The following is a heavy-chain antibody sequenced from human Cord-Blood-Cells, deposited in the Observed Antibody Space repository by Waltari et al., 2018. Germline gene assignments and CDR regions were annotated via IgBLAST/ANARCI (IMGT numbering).Heavy chain of an antibody. V-gene: IGHV3-21*01. CDR3: ARDSAAAIDY. CDR2: ISSSSSYI. D-gene: IGHD2-2*01. J-gene: IGHJ4*02. Sequence: EVQLVESGGGLVKPGGSLRLSCAASGFTFSCYSMNWVRQAPGKGLEWVSSISSSSSYIYYADSVKGRFTISRDNAKNSLYLQMNSLRAEDTAVYYCARDSAAAIDYWGQGTLVTVSS. CDR1: GFTFSCYS.